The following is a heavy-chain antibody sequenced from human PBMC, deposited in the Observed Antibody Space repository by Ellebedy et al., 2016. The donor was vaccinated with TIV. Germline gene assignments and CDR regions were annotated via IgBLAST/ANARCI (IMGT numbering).Heavy chain of an antibody. V-gene: IGHV3-23*01. CDR2: ISTSGGRT. CDR3: ARVRQGSGGYNF. D-gene: IGHD5-12*01. J-gene: IGHJ4*02. CDR1: GFTFNSHA. Sequence: PGGSLRLSCAASGFTFNSHAMSWVRQTPPKGLEWVSAISTSGGRTYYADSVKGRFTVSRDNSKNMVYLQLNSLTAEDTAVYYCARVRQGSGGYNFWGQGTLVTVSS.